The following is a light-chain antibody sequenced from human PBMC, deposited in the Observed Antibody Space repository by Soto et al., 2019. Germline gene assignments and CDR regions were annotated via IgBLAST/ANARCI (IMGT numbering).Light chain of an antibody. V-gene: IGKV3-20*01. CDR3: LQYGVPLWT. Sequence: EIALTQSPGTLSLSPGERATLSCRANQSVTANYLAWYQQKPGQAPRLLIYAASIGATGIPDRFSGSGSGTDFTLTISRLEPEDFAVYYCLQYGVPLWTFGQGTKVEIK. CDR1: QSVTANY. J-gene: IGKJ1*01. CDR2: AAS.